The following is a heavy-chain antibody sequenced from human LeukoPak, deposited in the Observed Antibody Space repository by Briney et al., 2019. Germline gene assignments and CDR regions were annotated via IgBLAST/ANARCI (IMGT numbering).Heavy chain of an antibody. CDR1: GFTFSSYA. V-gene: IGHV3-53*04. J-gene: IGHJ4*02. Sequence: PGGSLRLSCAASGFTFSSYAMSWVRQAPGKGLEWVSVIYSGGSTYYADSVKGRFTISRHNSKNTLYLQMNSLRAEDTAVYYCARDYCSGGSCYAYWGQGTLVTVSS. CDR3: ARDYCSGGSCYAY. D-gene: IGHD2-15*01. CDR2: IYSGGST.